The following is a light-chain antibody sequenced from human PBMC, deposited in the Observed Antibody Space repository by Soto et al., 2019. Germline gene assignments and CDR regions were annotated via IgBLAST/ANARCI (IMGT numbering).Light chain of an antibody. V-gene: IGLV1-40*01. CDR1: SSNIGAGYD. CDR2: GNS. J-gene: IGLJ1*01. Sequence: QSVLTQPPSVSGAPGQRVTISCTGSSSNIGAGYDVHWYQQLPGTAPKLLIYGNSNRPSGVPDRFSGSKSGTSASLAITGIQAEDEADYYCQSYDSSLSAAFGTGTKLTVL. CDR3: QSYDSSLSAA.